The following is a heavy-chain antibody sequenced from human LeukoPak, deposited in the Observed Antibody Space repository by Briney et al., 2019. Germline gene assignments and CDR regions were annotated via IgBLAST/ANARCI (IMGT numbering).Heavy chain of an antibody. Sequence: ASVKVSCKASGGTFSSYAISWVRQAPGQGLEWMGGIIPIFGTANYAQKFQGRVTITADESTSTAYMELSSLRSEDTAVYYCASHWDPYYYYYMDVWGKGTTVTVSS. CDR2: IIPIFGTA. V-gene: IGHV1-69*13. D-gene: IGHD7-27*01. CDR3: ASHWDPYYYYYMDV. J-gene: IGHJ6*03. CDR1: GGTFSSYA.